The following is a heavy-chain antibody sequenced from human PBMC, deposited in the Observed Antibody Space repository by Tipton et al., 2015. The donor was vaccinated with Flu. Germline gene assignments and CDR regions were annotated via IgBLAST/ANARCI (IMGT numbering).Heavy chain of an antibody. D-gene: IGHD2-8*01. Sequence: TLSLTCAVYGGSFSGYYWSWIRQPQGKGLEWIGEINHSGSTNYNPSLKSRVTISVDTSKNQFSLKLSSVTAADTAVYYCARALMVYFDYWGQGTLVTVSS. CDR1: GGSFSGYY. V-gene: IGHV4-34*01. CDR2: INHSGST. J-gene: IGHJ4*02. CDR3: ARALMVYFDY.